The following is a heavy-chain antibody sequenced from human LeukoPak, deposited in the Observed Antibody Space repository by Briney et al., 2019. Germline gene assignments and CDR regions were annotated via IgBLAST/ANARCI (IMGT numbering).Heavy chain of an antibody. J-gene: IGHJ4*02. CDR3: ARGGGSGYYGFGY. V-gene: IGHV3-48*03. CDR1: GFTFSSYV. CDR2: ITKSGSTI. D-gene: IGHD3-3*01. Sequence: GGSLRLSCAASGFTFSSYVMKWVRQAPGKGLDWVSYITKSGSTIYYADSVKGRFTISRDNANISLYLQMNSLRVEDTAVYYCARGGGSGYYGFGYWGQGTLVTVSS.